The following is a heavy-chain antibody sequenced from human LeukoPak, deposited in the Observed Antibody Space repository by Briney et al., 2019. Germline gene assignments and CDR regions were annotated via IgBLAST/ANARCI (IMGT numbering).Heavy chain of an antibody. D-gene: IGHD2-2*01. CDR2: IIRIFGTA. CDR1: GGTFSSYA. J-gene: IGHJ6*03. V-gene: IGHV1-69*05. Sequence: GGSVKVSCKASGGTFSSYAISWVRQAAGQGLEWVGGIIRIFGTANYAQKVQGRVTITTDESTSTAHMELSSLRSEDTAVYYCATCAAIYYYMDVWGKGTTVTVSS. CDR3: ATCAAIYYYMDV.